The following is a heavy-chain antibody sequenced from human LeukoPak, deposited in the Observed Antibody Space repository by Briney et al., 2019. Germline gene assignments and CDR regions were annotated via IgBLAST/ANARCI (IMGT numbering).Heavy chain of an antibody. CDR2: IYHSGSV. D-gene: IGHD2-2*01. J-gene: IGHJ6*03. CDR1: GGSLNGYY. V-gene: IGHV4-59*01. CDR3: ARGGSEEREDIVVVPAAMRDYYYYYMDV. Sequence: SETLSLTCTVSGGSLNGYYWSWIRQPLGKGLEWIGFIYHSGSVNHNPSLKSRATISVDTSKNQFSLKLSSVTAADTAVYYCARGGSEEREDIVVVPAAMRDYYYYYMDVWGKGTTVTVSS.